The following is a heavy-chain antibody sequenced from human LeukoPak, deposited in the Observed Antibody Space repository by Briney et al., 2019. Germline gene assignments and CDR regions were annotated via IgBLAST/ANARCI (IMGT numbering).Heavy chain of an antibody. CDR1: GFTFSSYA. J-gene: IGHJ4*02. CDR3: AKVEKLRLLWFGGYFDY. D-gene: IGHD3-10*01. Sequence: PGGSLRLSCAASGFTFSSYAMSWVRQPPGKGLEWVSAISGSGGSTYYADSVKGRFTISRDNSKNSLYLQMNSLRAEDTAVYYCAKVEKLRLLWFGGYFDYWGQGTLVTVSS. V-gene: IGHV3-23*01. CDR2: ISGSGGST.